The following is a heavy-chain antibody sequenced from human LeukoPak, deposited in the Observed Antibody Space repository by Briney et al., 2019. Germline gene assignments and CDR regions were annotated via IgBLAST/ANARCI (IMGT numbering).Heavy chain of an antibody. CDR1: RGSISSSSYY. V-gene: IGHV4-39*07. D-gene: IGHD3-10*01. Sequence: PSETLSLTCTVSRGSISSSSYYWGWIRQPPGKGLEWIGSIYYSGSTYYNPSLKSRVTISIDTSKNQFSLKLSSVTAADTAVYYCARDPRPGLMVRGAYNAFDIWGQGTMVTVSS. CDR2: IYYSGST. J-gene: IGHJ3*02. CDR3: ARDPRPGLMVRGAYNAFDI.